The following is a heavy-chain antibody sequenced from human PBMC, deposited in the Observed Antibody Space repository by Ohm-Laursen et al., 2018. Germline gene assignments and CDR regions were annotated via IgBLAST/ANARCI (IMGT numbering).Heavy chain of an antibody. D-gene: IGHD2-15*01. CDR1: GFTFSSYA. CDR3: ARISGDSPIDY. CDR2: ISSNGGST. J-gene: IGHJ4*02. Sequence: SLRLSCAASGFTFSSYAMHWVRQAPGKGLEYVSAISSNGGSTYYANSVKGRFTISRDNSKNTLNLQTNSLRAEDTAVYYCARISGDSPIDYWGQGTLVTVSS. V-gene: IGHV3-64*01.